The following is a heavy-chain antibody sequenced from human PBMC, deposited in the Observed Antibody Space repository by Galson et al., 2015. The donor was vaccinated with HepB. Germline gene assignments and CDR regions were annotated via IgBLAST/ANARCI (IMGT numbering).Heavy chain of an antibody. D-gene: IGHD1-26*01. J-gene: IGHJ4*02. CDR1: GFTFSSYS. CDR2: ISSSSSYI. V-gene: IGHV3-21*01. Sequence: SLRLSCAASGFTFSSYSMNWVRQAPGKGLEWVSSISSSSSYIYYADSVKGRFTISRDNAKNSLYLQMNSLRAEDTAVYYCARGYQWELPRQLEFDYWGQGTLVTVSS. CDR3: ARGYQWELPRQLEFDY.